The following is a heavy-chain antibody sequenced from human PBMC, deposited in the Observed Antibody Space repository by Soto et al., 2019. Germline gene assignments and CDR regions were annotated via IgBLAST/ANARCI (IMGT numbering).Heavy chain of an antibody. J-gene: IGHJ4*02. V-gene: IGHV3-15*01. D-gene: IGHD4-17*01. CDR3: TTDPADYGDSR. Sequence: EVQLVESGGGLVKPGGSLRLSCAASGFTFSNAWMSWVLQAPGKGLEWVGRIKSQTDGGTTDYAAPVKGRFTISRDDSKNTLYLQMNSLKTEDTAVYYCTTDPADYGDSRWGQGTLVTVSS. CDR1: GFTFSNAW. CDR2: IKSQTDGGTT.